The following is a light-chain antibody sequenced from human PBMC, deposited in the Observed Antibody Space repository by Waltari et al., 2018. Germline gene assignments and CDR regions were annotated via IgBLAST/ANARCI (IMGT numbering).Light chain of an antibody. CDR3: LQRSNWPYT. CDR2: DVS. Sequence: EIVLTQSPATLSLSPGERATLPCRASQTVRSFLAWYQQKPGQAPRLLIFDVSSRAPGIPAKFRGSGSGTDFTLTVSNLEPEDFAVYYCLQRSNWPYTFGQGTRVEIK. J-gene: IGKJ2*01. V-gene: IGKV3-11*01. CDR1: QTVRSF.